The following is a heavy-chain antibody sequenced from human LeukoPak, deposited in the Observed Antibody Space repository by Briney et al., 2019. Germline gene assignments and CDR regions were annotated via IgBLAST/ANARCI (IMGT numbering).Heavy chain of an antibody. CDR2: INPNSGGT. CDR1: GYTFTGYY. D-gene: IGHD1-7*01. Sequence: ASVKLSCKAFGYTFTGYYTHWVRQAPGQGLEWMGWINPNSGGTNYAQKFQGRVTMTRDTSISTAYMELSRLRSDDTAVYYCARGKVGAGTMFDYWGQGTLVTVPS. CDR3: ARGKVGAGTMFDY. J-gene: IGHJ4*02. V-gene: IGHV1-2*02.